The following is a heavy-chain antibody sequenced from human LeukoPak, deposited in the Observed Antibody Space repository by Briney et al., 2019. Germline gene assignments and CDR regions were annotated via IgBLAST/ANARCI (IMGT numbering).Heavy chain of an antibody. D-gene: IGHD3-16*01. CDR1: GYSFTSHW. CDR2: IYPGDSDT. V-gene: IGHV5-51*01. J-gene: IGHJ3*02. Sequence: GESLKISCKGSGYSFTSHWIGWVRQMPGKGLEWMGIIYPGDSDTTFHGQVTMSADKSISTAYLQWSSLKASDTAIYYCARVLSGGGAFDIWGQGTTVTVSS. CDR3: ARVLSGGGAFDI.